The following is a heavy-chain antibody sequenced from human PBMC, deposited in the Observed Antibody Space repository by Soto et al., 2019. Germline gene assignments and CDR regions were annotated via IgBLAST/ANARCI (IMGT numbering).Heavy chain of an antibody. J-gene: IGHJ4*02. Sequence: SGGSLRLSCAASGFTFNYYWMHWVRQAPGQGLVWVSHIHSDGSTATYADSVKGRFTISRDNAKNTLYLQMNSLRAEDTAVYYCARDPKSRNYFDYWGQGTLVTVSS. CDR3: ARDPKSRNYFDY. CDR1: GFTFNYYW. CDR2: IHSDGSTA. V-gene: IGHV3-74*01.